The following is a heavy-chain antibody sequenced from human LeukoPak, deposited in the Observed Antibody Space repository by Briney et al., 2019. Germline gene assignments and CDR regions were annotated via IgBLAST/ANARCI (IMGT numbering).Heavy chain of an antibody. D-gene: IGHD6-19*01. CDR2: IYYSGST. J-gene: IGHJ4*02. CDR3: ARVAVAAREYFDY. Sequence: SSETLSLTCTVSGGSISSGSYYWSWIRQPPGKGLEWIGYIYYSGSTKYNPSLKSRVTISVDTSKKQFSLKLSSVTAADTAVYYCARVAVAAREYFDYWGQGTLVTVSS. V-gene: IGHV4-61*01. CDR1: GGSISSGSYY.